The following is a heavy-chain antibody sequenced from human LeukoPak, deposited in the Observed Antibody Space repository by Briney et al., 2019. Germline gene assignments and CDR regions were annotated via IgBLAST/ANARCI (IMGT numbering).Heavy chain of an antibody. Sequence: GGSLRLSCAASGFTVSSNYMSWVRQAPGKGLEWVSVIYSGGSTYYADSVKGRFTISRDNAKNTLYLQVNSLRAEDTAVYYCARDGKYYDSSGPPDYWGQGTLVTVSS. CDR3: ARDGKYYDSSGPPDY. CDR1: GFTVSSNY. V-gene: IGHV3-66*01. CDR2: IYSGGST. J-gene: IGHJ4*02. D-gene: IGHD3-22*01.